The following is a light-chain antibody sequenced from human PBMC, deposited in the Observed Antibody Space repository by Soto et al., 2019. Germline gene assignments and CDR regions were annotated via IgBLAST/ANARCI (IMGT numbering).Light chain of an antibody. CDR3: MQSLQTPLFA. CDR1: QSLLHSNGYNY. Sequence: DIVMTQSPLSLPVTPGEPASISCRSSQSLLHSNGYNYLDWELQKPGQSPQLLIYLGSNRASGVPDRFSGSGVGTDFTLKISRVEAEYVGVYYCMQSLQTPLFAFGPGTKVDIK. J-gene: IGKJ3*01. V-gene: IGKV2-28*01. CDR2: LGS.